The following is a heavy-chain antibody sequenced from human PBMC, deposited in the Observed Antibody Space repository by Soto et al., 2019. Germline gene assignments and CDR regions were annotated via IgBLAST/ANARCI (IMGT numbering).Heavy chain of an antibody. D-gene: IGHD1-26*01. CDR3: AREGGTAGGYFDY. J-gene: IGHJ4*02. CDR2: INAGNGNT. Sequence: QVQLVQSGAEVKKPGASVKVSCKASGYTFTSYAMHWVRRAPGQRLEWMGWINAGNGNTKYSQKFQGRVTITRDTSASTAYMELSSLRSEDTAVYYCAREGGTAGGYFDYWGQGTLVTVSS. CDR1: GYTFTSYA. V-gene: IGHV1-3*01.